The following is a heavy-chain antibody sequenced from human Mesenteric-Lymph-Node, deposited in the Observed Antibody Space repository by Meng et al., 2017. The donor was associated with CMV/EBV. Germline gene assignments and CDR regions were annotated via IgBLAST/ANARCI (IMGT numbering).Heavy chain of an antibody. CDR2: VYANDNK. Sequence: YSCSSFRGNGEGVGWIRQPPEKALEWLAFVYANDNKHYSPSLEHRLFITKDTSKNQVVLTLTDVDPVDTATYYCAHAGATGTTEMDFWGQGTLVTVSS. D-gene: IGHD1-7*01. CDR1: CSSFRGNGEG. V-gene: IGHV2-5*01. J-gene: IGHJ4*02. CDR3: AHAGATGTTEMDF.